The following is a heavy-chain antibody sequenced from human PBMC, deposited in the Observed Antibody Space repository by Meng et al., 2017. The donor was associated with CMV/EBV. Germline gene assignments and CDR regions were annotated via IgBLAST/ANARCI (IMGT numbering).Heavy chain of an antibody. CDR2: INHSGST. V-gene: IGHV4-34*01. CDR3: ARGHPVYDYVWGSYPTPLGYFDY. Sequence: SETLSLTCAVYGGSFSGYYWSWIRQPPGKGLEWIGEINHSGSTNYNPSLKSRVTISVDTSKNQFSLKLSSVTAADTAVYYCARGHPVYDYVWGSYPTPLGYFDYWDQGTLVTVSS. D-gene: IGHD3-16*02. J-gene: IGHJ4*02. CDR1: GGSFSGYY.